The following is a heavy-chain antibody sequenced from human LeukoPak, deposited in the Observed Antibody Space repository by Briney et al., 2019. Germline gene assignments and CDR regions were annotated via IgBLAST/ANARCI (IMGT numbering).Heavy chain of an antibody. V-gene: IGHV4-59*11. Sequence: SETLSLTCTVSGGSISSHYWSWIRQPPGKGLEWIGYIYYSGSTNYNPPLKSRVTISVDPSKTQFSLKLSSVTAADTAVYYCARATCSSWSNWFDPWGQGTLVTVPS. J-gene: IGHJ5*02. CDR1: GGSISSHY. D-gene: IGHD6-13*01. CDR2: IYYSGST. CDR3: ARATCSSWSNWFDP.